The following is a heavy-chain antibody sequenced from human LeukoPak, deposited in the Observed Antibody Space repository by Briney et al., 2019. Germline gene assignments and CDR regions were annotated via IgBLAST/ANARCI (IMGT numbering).Heavy chain of an antibody. J-gene: IGHJ4*02. V-gene: IGHV5-51*01. CDR3: AGSLLGYSSGWPLDY. D-gene: IGHD6-19*01. Sequence: KPGESLKISCKGSGYSFTSYWIGWVRQMPGKGLEWMGIIYPGDSDTRYSPSFQGQVTISADKSISTAYLQWSSLKASDTAMYYCAGSLLGYSSGWPLDYWGQGTLVTVSS. CDR2: IYPGDSDT. CDR1: GYSFTSYW.